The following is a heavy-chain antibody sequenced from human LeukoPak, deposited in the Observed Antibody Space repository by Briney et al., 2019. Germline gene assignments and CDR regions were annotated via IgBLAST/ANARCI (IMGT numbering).Heavy chain of an antibody. Sequence: KPSETLSLTCTVSGGSISSSSYYWGWTRRPPGKGLEWIGSIYYSGSTYYNPSLKSRVTISVDTSKNQFSLKLSSVTAADTAVYYCARQFSWFGELLYYFDYWGQGTLVTVSS. CDR3: ARQFSWFGELLYYFDY. J-gene: IGHJ4*02. D-gene: IGHD3-10*01. V-gene: IGHV4-39*01. CDR2: IYYSGST. CDR1: GGSISSSSYY.